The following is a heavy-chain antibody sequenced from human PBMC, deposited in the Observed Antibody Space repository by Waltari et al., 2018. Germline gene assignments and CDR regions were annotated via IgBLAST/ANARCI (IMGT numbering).Heavy chain of an antibody. CDR2: ISYEGSIK. CDR3: VRDYSMKYTFDY. J-gene: IGHJ4*02. V-gene: IGHV3-30*09. Sequence: QVQLVESGGGVVQPGRSLRLSCAASGFTFSNNAIHWVRQAPGKGLEWVARISYEGSIKYYAETVKGRFAISRDNSKNTLYLQMNSLKTEDTAVYFCVRDYSMKYTFDYWGQGTLVTVSS. CDR1: GFTFSNNA. D-gene: IGHD4-4*01.